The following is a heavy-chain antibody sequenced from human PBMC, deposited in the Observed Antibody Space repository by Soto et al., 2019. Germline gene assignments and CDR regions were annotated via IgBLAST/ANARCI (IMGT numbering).Heavy chain of an antibody. J-gene: IGHJ3*02. CDR2: TIPVFNTA. Sequence: QVQLEQSGAEVKKPGSSVKVSCKASGGTLSDHGVAWLRQAPGQGLEWMGGTIPVFNTAKYAQKFQGRVTVTEAKFTANADLERSSLRSADRDFCFCALGFYGSVNDYEAPSAVDIGGQGTVVIVSS. CDR1: GGTLSDHG. D-gene: IGHD3-10*01. CDR3: ALGFYGSVNDYEAPSAVDI. V-gene: IGHV1-69*06.